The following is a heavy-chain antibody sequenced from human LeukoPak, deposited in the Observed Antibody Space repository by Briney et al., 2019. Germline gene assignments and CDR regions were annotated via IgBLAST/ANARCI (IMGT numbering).Heavy chain of an antibody. Sequence: SETLSLTCAVYGGSFSGYYWSWIRQPPGKGLEWIGNMYYSGSTYYNPSLKSRVTISVDTSKNQFSLKLNSVTAADTAVYYCARHHHQDRSGWSRLFWPDPWGQGTLVIVSS. V-gene: IGHV4-34*01. CDR2: MYYSGST. CDR1: GGSFSGYY. CDR3: ARHHHQDRSGWSRLFWPDP. J-gene: IGHJ5*02. D-gene: IGHD6-19*01.